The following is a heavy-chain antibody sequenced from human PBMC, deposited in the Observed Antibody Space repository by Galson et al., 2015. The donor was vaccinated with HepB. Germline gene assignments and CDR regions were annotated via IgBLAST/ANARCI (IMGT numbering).Heavy chain of an antibody. CDR3: ASTYYYDSSGYYYS. J-gene: IGHJ4*02. V-gene: IGHV1-69*13. Sequence: SVKVSCKASGGTFSSYAISWVRQAPGQGLEWMGGIIPIFGTANYAQKFQGRVTITADESTSTAYMELSSLRSEDTAVYYCASTYYYDSSGYYYSWGQGTLVTVSS. D-gene: IGHD3-22*01. CDR1: GGTFSSYA. CDR2: IIPIFGTA.